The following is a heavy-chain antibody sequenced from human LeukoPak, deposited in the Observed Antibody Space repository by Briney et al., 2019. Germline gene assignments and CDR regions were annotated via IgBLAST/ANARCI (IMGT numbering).Heavy chain of an antibody. J-gene: IGHJ4*02. CDR2: INSDGSST. D-gene: IGHD3-22*01. CDR1: GFTFSSYW. Sequence: PGGSLRLSCAASGFTFSSYWMHWVRHAPGKGLVWVSRINSDGSSTSYADSVKGRFTISRDNAKNTLYLQMNSLRAEDTAVYYCARDLPLGYDSSGYYFPGRDLWTSFDYWGQGTLVTVSS. V-gene: IGHV3-74*01. CDR3: ARDLPLGYDSSGYYFPGRDLWTSFDY.